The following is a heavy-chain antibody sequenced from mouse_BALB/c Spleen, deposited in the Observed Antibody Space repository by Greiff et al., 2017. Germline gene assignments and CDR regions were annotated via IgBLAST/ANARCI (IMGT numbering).Heavy chain of an antibody. CDR1: GFSLTGYG. J-gene: IGHJ3*01. CDR3: ARGYCYGSSYLAY. D-gene: IGHD1-1*01. V-gene: IGHV2-6-7*01. Sequence: LVESGPGLAAPSQTLSITCTASGFSLTGYGVNWVRQPPGKGLEWLGMIWGDGSTDYNSALKSRLSINKDNSKSQVFLKMNCLQTDDTARYYCARGYCYGSSYLAYWGQGTLVTVSA. CDR2: IWGDGST.